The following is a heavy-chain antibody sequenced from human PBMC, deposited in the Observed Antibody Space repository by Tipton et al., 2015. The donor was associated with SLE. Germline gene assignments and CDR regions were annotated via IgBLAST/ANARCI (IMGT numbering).Heavy chain of an antibody. J-gene: IGHJ4*02. CDR1: GGSINSYY. D-gene: IGHD3-10*01. V-gene: IGHV4-59*01. Sequence: TLSLTCTVSGGSINSYYWSWIRQPPGKGLEWIGYIYYRGSTIYNPSLKSRVTISVDTSENQFSLKLNSVTAADTAVYYCAGDYDSGSYRFDFWGQGTLVTVSS. CDR2: IYYRGST. CDR3: AGDYDSGSYRFDF.